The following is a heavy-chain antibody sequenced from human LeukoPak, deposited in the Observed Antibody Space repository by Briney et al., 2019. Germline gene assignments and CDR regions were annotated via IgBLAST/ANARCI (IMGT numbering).Heavy chain of an antibody. Sequence: PGGSLRLSCAVSGFTLDDYAGNCVRQAPGKGLEWVANINWNGGSTGYGDSVKGRFSISRDNAKNPVFLQMHSLRADDTAFYCARDMLLGDAFDIWGQGTMVIVSS. D-gene: IGHD3-10*02. J-gene: IGHJ3*02. CDR1: GFTLDDYA. CDR2: INWNGGST. CDR3: ARDMLLGDAFDI. V-gene: IGHV3-20*04.